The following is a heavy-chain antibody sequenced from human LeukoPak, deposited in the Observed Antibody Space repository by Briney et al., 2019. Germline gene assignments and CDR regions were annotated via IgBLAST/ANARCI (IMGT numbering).Heavy chain of an antibody. CDR1: GYTFTSYG. V-gene: IGHV1-46*01. D-gene: IGHD2-2*01. Sequence: ASVKVSCKASGYTFTSYGISWVRQAPGQGLEWMGIINPSGGSTSYAQKFQGRVTMTRDTSTSTVYMELSSLRSEDTAVYYCVSSGHCNGTSCLTYYMDVWGKGTTVTVSS. J-gene: IGHJ6*03. CDR3: VSSGHCNGTSCLTYYMDV. CDR2: INPSGGST.